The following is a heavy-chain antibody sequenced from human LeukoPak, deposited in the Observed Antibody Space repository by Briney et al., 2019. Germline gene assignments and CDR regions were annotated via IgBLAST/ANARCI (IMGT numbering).Heavy chain of an antibody. CDR2: ISSSSSSI. CDR3: ARGGYDSSGFPGGWNYYYYMDV. V-gene: IGHV3-21*01. J-gene: IGHJ6*03. CDR1: GFTFSSYS. D-gene: IGHD3-22*01. Sequence: GGSLRLSCAASGFTFSSYSMNWVRQAPGKGLEWVSSISSSSSSIYYADSVKGRFTISRDNAKNSLYLQMNSLRAEDTAVYYCARGGYDSSGFPGGWNYYYYMDVWGKGTTVTVSS.